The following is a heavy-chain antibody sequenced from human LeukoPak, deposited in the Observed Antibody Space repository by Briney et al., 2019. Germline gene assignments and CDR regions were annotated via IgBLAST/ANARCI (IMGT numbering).Heavy chain of an antibody. CDR3: ARLGVPCAFDI. D-gene: IGHD3-3*01. CDR1: GGSISSYY. Sequence: SETLSLTCTVSGGSISSYYWSWIRQPPGKGLEWIGYIDYSGSTNYNPSLKSRVTISVDTSKSQFSLKLSSVTAADTAVYYCARLGVPCAFDIWGQGTMVTVSS. CDR2: IDYSGST. V-gene: IGHV4-59*08. J-gene: IGHJ3*02.